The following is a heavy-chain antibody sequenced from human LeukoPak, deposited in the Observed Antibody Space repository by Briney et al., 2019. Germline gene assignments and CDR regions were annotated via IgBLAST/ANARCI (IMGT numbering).Heavy chain of an antibody. CDR2: ISGNGGST. CDR3: AKKSDDFWSGKPNWFDP. J-gene: IGHJ5*02. D-gene: IGHD3-3*01. Sequence: GGSLRLSCAASGFTFTTHPMSWVRQAPGKGLEWVSAISGNGGSTYYADSVKGRFTISRDNSKNTLYLQMNSLRAEDTAVYYCAKKSDDFWSGKPNWFDPWGQGTLVTVSS. CDR1: GFTFTTHP. V-gene: IGHV3-23*01.